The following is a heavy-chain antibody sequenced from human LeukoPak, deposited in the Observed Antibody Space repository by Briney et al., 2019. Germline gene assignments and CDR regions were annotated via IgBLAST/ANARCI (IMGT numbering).Heavy chain of an antibody. J-gene: IGHJ6*03. CDR3: ARGEWQWLGGYYYMDV. Sequence: SETLSLTCAVYGGSFSGYYWSWIRQPPGKGLEWIGEINHSGGTNYNPSLKSRVTISVDTSKNQFSLKLSSVTAADTAVYYCARGEWQWLGGYYYMDVWGKGTTVTVSS. CDR1: GGSFSGYY. D-gene: IGHD6-19*01. V-gene: IGHV4-34*01. CDR2: INHSGGT.